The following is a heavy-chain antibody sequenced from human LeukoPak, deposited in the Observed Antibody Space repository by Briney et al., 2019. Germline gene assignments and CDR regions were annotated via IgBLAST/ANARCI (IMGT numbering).Heavy chain of an antibody. J-gene: IGHJ4*02. CDR3: AIISGWYFDPTDY. CDR1: GFTFSSYA. Sequence: PGGSLRLSCAASGFTFSSYAMSWVRQAPGKGLEWVSAISGSGGSTYYADSVKGRFTISRDNSKNTLYLQMNSLRAEDTAVYYCAIISGWYFDPTDYWGQGTLDTVSS. D-gene: IGHD6-19*01. V-gene: IGHV3-23*01. CDR2: ISGSGGST.